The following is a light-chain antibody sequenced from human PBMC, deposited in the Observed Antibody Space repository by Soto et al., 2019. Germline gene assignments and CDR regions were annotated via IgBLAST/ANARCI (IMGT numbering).Light chain of an antibody. CDR2: DAS. CDR3: QQYNTWT. CDR1: QSISDW. V-gene: IGKV1-5*01. J-gene: IGKJ1*01. Sequence: DSQMTQSPSSLSASVGDRVAISCRASQSISDWLAWYQQKPGKAPRLLISDASSLHSGVPSRFSGSGSGTEFTLTISSLQPGDFATYYCQQYNTWTFGQGTKVDIK.